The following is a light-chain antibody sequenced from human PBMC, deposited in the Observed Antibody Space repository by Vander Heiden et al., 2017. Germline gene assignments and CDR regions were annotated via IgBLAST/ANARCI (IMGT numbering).Light chain of an antibody. Sequence: ILMTHSPLSLPVPPGEPASISCTTSRSLLHSNGYNYLDWYLQKPGQSPKLLIYWASNRASGVPDRFSGSGSGTDFTLKISRVEAEDVGVYYCMQALQTPPTFGHGTKVDIK. J-gene: IGKJ3*01. V-gene: IGKV2-28*01. CDR1: RSLLHSNGYNY. CDR3: MQALQTPPT. CDR2: WAS.